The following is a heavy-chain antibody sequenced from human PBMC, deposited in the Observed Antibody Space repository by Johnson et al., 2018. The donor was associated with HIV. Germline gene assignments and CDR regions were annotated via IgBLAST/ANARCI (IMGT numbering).Heavy chain of an antibody. CDR1: GFTFSSYA. CDR3: ASTGDSSGCYWVAFDI. V-gene: IGHV3-30-3*01. Sequence: QVQLVESGGGVVQPGRSLRLSCAASGFTFSSYAMHWVRQAPGKGLEWVAVISYDGSNKYYADSVKGRFTISRDNSKNTLYLQMNSLRAEDTAVYYCASTGDSSGCYWVAFDIWGRGTMVTVSS. CDR2: ISYDGSNK. J-gene: IGHJ3*02. D-gene: IGHD6-19*01.